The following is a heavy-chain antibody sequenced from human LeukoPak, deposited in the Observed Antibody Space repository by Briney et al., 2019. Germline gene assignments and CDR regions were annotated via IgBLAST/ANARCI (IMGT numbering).Heavy chain of an antibody. D-gene: IGHD6-19*01. CDR1: GFNFRSYG. CDR3: ARDLGSSGFFEY. J-gene: IGHJ4*02. V-gene: IGHV3-33*01. CDR2: IWYDGSDK. Sequence: GGSLRLSCVASGFNFRSYGMHWVRQAPGKGLEWVAIIWYDGSDKYYADSVKGRFTISRDNSRNTLYLQMNSLRAEDTAVYYCARDLGSSGFFEYWGQGTLVTVSP.